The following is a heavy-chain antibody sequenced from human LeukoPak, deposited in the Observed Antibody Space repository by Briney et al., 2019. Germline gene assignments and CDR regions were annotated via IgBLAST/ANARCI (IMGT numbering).Heavy chain of an antibody. Sequence: ASVKVSCKASGYTFTSYGISWVRQAPGQGLEWMGWISAYNGNTNYAQKLQGRVTMTTDTSTSTAYMELRSLRSDDTAVYYCARDGPSYYDFWSGYHYAFDIWGQGTMVTVPS. D-gene: IGHD3-3*01. CDR1: GYTFTSYG. CDR2: ISAYNGNT. J-gene: IGHJ3*02. V-gene: IGHV1-18*01. CDR3: ARDGPSYYDFWSGYHYAFDI.